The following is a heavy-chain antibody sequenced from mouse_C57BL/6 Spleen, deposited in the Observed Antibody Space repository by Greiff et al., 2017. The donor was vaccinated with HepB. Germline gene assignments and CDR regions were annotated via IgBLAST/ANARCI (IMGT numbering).Heavy chain of an antibody. CDR2: IDPSDSYT. D-gene: IGHD3-2*02. CDR1: GYTFTSYW. J-gene: IGHJ2*01. CDR3: ARSGTGYFDY. Sequence: QVQLQQSGAELVKPGASVKLSCKASGYTFTSYWMQWVKQRPGQGLEWIGEIDPSDSYTNYNQKFKGKATLTVDTSSSTAYMQLSSLTSEDSAVYYCARSGTGYFDYWGQGTTLTVSS. V-gene: IGHV1-50*01.